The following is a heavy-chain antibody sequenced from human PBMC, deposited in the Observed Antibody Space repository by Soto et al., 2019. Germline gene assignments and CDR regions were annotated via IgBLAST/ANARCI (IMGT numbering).Heavy chain of an antibody. Sequence: PGASVKVSCKASGYTFTGYYMHWVRQAPGQGLEWMGWINPNSGGTNYAQKFQGRVTMTRDTSISTAYMELSRLRSDDTAVYYCARGFQWLVRSNWFDPWGQGTLVTVSS. V-gene: IGHV1-2*02. CDR3: ARGFQWLVRSNWFDP. J-gene: IGHJ5*02. CDR2: INPNSGGT. D-gene: IGHD6-19*01. CDR1: GYTFTGYY.